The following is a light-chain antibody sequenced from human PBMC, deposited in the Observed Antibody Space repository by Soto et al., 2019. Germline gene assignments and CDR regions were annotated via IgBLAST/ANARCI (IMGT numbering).Light chain of an antibody. CDR2: AAS. Sequence: EIALTRPPCTLSPSPGETVRVSCTASQSVSSSLVGWHQQTRGQPRRLLNYAASSGAASIPEWIGSGASGTDFPLTISRLEPEDFAVYYCQQYGSSPGTFGHGTEVDIK. CDR3: QQYGSSPGT. CDR1: QSVSSSL. J-gene: IGKJ1*01. V-gene: IGKV3-20*01.